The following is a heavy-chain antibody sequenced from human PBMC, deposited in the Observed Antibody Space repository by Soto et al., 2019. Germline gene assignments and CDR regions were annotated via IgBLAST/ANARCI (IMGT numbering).Heavy chain of an antibody. J-gene: IGHJ6*02. Sequence: AAVKVTCKASGYTFIGDYIHWVRQAPGQGLEGMGWINPNSGGTNYAQRVLGWVTMTRDRSISTAYRELSRLKSDGTAVYYCARVGGGLASLGYYGMDVWGQGTTVTVPS. CDR2: INPNSGGT. D-gene: IGHD3-10*01. CDR1: GYTFIGDY. V-gene: IGHV1-2*04. CDR3: ARVGGGLASLGYYGMDV.